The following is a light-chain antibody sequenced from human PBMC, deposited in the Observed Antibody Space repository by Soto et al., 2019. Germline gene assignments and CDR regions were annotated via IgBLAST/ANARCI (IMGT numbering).Light chain of an antibody. CDR2: AAS. Sequence: DIQMTQSPSSVSASVGDRVTITCRASQDISRWLAWYQQKPGKAPKLLIYAASSLQSGVPSRFSGSGSGTDFTLTISSLQPEDFATYYCQQADSFTTFGPGTKLDIK. CDR3: QQADSFTT. V-gene: IGKV1-12*01. CDR1: QDISRW. J-gene: IGKJ3*01.